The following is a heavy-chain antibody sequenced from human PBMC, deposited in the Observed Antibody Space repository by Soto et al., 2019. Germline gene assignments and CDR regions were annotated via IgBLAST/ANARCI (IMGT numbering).Heavy chain of an antibody. CDR2: IYYSGST. J-gene: IGHJ6*02. CDR3: ATHIAAGGHTGYYGMDV. Sequence: SETLSLTCTVSGGSISSSSYYWGWIRQPPGKGLEWIGSIYYSGSTYYNPSLKSRVTISVDTSKNQFSLKLSSVTAADTAVYYCATHIAAGGHTGYYGMDVWGQGTTVTVSS. V-gene: IGHV4-39*01. D-gene: IGHD6-13*01. CDR1: GGSISSSSYY.